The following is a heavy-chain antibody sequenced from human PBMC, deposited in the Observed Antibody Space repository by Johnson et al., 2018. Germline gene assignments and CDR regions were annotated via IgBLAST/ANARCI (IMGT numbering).Heavy chain of an antibody. CDR1: GFTFSSYW. CDR3: AREKAYYYYMDV. V-gene: IGHV3-7*01. Sequence: VQLVESGGGLVQPGGSLRLSCAASGFTFSSYWMSWVRQAPGKGLEWVANLKQDGSDKYYVDSVKGRFTISRDNAKNSLYLQMNSLRAEDTALYYCAREKAYYYYMDVWGKGTTVTVSS. J-gene: IGHJ6*03. CDR2: LKQDGSDK.